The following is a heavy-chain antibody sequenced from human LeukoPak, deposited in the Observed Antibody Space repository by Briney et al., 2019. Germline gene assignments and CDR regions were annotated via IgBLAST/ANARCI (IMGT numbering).Heavy chain of an antibody. J-gene: IGHJ4*02. CDR2: MNPNRGNT. Sequence: ASVKVSCKASGYTFTSYDINWVRQAPGQGLEWMGWMNPNRGNTGYAQRFQGRVTMTRNTSISTAYMELSSLRSEDTAVYYCARGRRAAAGQDYWGQGTLVTVSS. CDR1: GYTFTSYD. V-gene: IGHV1-8*01. CDR3: ARGRRAAAGQDY. D-gene: IGHD6-13*01.